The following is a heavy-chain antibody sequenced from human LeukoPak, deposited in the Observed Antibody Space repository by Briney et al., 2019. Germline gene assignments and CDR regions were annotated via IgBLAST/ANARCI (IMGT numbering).Heavy chain of an antibody. V-gene: IGHV3-48*02. J-gene: IGHJ4*02. CDR1: GFTFSTYT. D-gene: IGHD5-18*01. CDR2: VSDSSDV. Sequence: PGGSLRLSCAASGFTFSTYTMNWVRQAPGKGLEWVSTVSDSSDVHYSDSVKGRFTISRDNARNSLYLQMNSLRDKDTAVYYCARDGLHTAHFDYWGQGTLVTVSS. CDR3: ARDGLHTAHFDY.